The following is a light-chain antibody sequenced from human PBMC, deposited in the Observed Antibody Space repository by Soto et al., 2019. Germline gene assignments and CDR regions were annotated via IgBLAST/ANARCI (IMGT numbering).Light chain of an antibody. Sequence: QSALTQPASVSGSPGQSITISCTGTSSDVGGYNYVSWYQQYPGKAPKVLIYEVSNRPSGVSNRFSGSKSANTAPLTISGLQAEDEADYYCSSFTTRHTWVFGGGTKLTVL. CDR2: EVS. V-gene: IGLV2-14*01. CDR1: SSDVGGYNY. CDR3: SSFTTRHTWV. J-gene: IGLJ3*02.